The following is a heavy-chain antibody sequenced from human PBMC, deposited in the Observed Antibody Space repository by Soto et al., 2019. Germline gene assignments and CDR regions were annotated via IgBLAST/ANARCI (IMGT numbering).Heavy chain of an antibody. V-gene: IGHV3-30*18. D-gene: IGHD2-2*01. Sequence: QVQLAESGGGVAQPGGSPRLSCAASGFTFSSFAMHWVRQAPGKGLEWVALISYDGSDEYYTDSVKGRFTISRDNSKNTVYLQINGLRAEDTALYYCAKDLGFCTSTTCPMAFDLWGQGTMVTVSS. CDR3: AKDLGFCTSTTCPMAFDL. J-gene: IGHJ3*01. CDR2: ISYDGSDE. CDR1: GFTFSSFA.